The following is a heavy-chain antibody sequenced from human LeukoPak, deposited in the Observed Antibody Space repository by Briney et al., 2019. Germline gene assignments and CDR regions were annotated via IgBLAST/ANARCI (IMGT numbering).Heavy chain of an antibody. Sequence: GGSLRLSCAASGFTFTNHWMHWARQTPGEGLVWVSGVNVDGSSTFYADSVKGRFTISRDNVKNTLDLQMNSLRVEDTALYYCGPLDYGDWGQGTLVTVSS. CDR3: GPLDYGD. CDR1: GFTFTNHW. V-gene: IGHV3-74*01. J-gene: IGHJ4*02. D-gene: IGHD4-17*01. CDR2: VNVDGSST.